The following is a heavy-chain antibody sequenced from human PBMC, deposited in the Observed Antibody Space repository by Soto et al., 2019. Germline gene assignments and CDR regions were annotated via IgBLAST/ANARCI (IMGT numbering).Heavy chain of an antibody. J-gene: IGHJ6*02. CDR1: GGTFSSYA. V-gene: IGHV1-69*01. D-gene: IGHD6-6*01. CDR2: IIPIFGTA. Sequence: QVQLVQSGAEVKKPGSSVKVSCKASGGTFSSYAISWVRQAPGQGLEWMGGIIPIFGTANYAQKFQGRVTITADESTSPAYMELSSLRSEDTAVYYCARAQRRPGGPLYYYCGMDVWGQGTTVTVSS. CDR3: ARAQRRPGGPLYYYCGMDV.